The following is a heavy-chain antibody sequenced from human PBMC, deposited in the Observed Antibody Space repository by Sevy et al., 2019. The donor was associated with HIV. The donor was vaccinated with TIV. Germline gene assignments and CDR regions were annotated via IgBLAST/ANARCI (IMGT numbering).Heavy chain of an antibody. Sequence: SETLSLTCAVYGGSFSGYYWSWIRQPPGKGLEWMGEINHSGSTNYNPSLKSRVTISVDTSKNQLSLKLSSVTAADTAVYYCARVGLEAAAGTGLDYWGQGTLVTVSS. J-gene: IGHJ4*02. CDR1: GGSFSGYY. D-gene: IGHD6-13*01. V-gene: IGHV4-34*01. CDR2: INHSGST. CDR3: ARVGLEAAAGTGLDY.